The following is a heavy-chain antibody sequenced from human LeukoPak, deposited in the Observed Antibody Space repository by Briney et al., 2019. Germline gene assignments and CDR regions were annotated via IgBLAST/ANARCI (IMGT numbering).Heavy chain of an antibody. CDR2: ISGSGGST. CDR1: GFTFSSYA. V-gene: IGHV3-23*01. J-gene: IGHJ4*02. Sequence: GGSLRLSCAASGFTFSSYAMSGVRQAPGKGLEWVSAISGSGGSTYYADSVKGRFTISRDNSKNTLYLQMNSLIAEDTAVHYCAKDAYSGSYDFDYWGQGTLVTVSS. CDR3: AKDAYSGSYDFDY. D-gene: IGHD1-26*01.